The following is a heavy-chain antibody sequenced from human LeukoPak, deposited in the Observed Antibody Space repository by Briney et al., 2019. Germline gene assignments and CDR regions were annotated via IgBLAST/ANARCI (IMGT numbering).Heavy chain of an antibody. Sequence: PGGSLRLSCAASGFTFSTYSMNWVRQAPGKGLEWVSYISGNSASIYYADSVKGRFTISRDNAKNSLYLQMNSLRAEDTAVYYCAKEGGSGSYQISCGQGTLVTVSS. V-gene: IGHV3-48*01. CDR2: ISGNSASI. CDR3: AKEGGSGSYQIS. J-gene: IGHJ5*02. D-gene: IGHD3-10*01. CDR1: GFTFSTYS.